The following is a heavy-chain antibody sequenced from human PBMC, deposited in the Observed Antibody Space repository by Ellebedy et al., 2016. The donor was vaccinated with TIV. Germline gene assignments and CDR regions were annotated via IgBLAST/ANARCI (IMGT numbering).Heavy chain of an antibody. Sequence: MPSETLSLTCTVSGGSISSYYWSWIRHPPGKGLEWIGYISYSGSTNYNPSLKSRVTISVDTSKNQFSLRLSSMTAADTAVYYCARKLTQQLVVDYWGQGTLVTVSS. CDR1: GGSISSYY. CDR3: ARKLTQQLVVDY. V-gene: IGHV4-59*08. CDR2: ISYSGST. J-gene: IGHJ4*02. D-gene: IGHD6-6*01.